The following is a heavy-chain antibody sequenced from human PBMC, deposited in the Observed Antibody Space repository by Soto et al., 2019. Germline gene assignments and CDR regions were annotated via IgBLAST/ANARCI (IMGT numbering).Heavy chain of an antibody. V-gene: IGHV4-31*03. CDR2: IFYSGST. CDR3: ARAPGDYFDY. J-gene: IGHJ4*02. Sequence: SETLSLTCTVSGGSISSGGYYWSWIRQHPEKGLEWIGYIFYSGSTYYNPSLKSRVTISVDTSKNQFSLKLCSVTAADTAVYYCARAPGDYFDYWGQGTLVTVSS. CDR1: GGSISSGGYY.